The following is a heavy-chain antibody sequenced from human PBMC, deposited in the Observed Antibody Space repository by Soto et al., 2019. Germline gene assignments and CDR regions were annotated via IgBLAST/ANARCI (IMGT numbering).Heavy chain of an antibody. CDR3: ASTPVTGRYSYYGMDA. D-gene: IGHD4-4*01. CDR2: LIPVFDTP. J-gene: IGHJ6*02. CDR1: SFYA. Sequence: QVQPVQSGSEVKKPGSSVRVSCKTGSFYAVSWVRQAPGQGLEWMGGLIPVFDTPSYAQKFQGRVTITADESKSTADMELSSLRSEDTALYYCASTPVTGRYSYYGMDAWDQGIAVTVSS. V-gene: IGHV1-69*01.